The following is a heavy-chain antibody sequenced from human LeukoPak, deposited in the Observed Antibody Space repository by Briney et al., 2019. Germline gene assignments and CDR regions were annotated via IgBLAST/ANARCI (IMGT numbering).Heavy chain of an antibody. J-gene: IGHJ4*02. CDR1: GFTFSSDW. D-gene: IGHD3-10*01. CDR3: TRESGGSGNYYFDY. V-gene: IGHV3-74*01. CDR2: INNDGSGT. Sequence: GGSLRLSCAASGFTFSSDWMHWVRQAPGKGLVWVSRINNDGSGTTYADSVKGRFTISRDSAKNTLYLQMNSLTAEDTAVYYCTRESGGSGNYYFDYWGQGTLVTVSS.